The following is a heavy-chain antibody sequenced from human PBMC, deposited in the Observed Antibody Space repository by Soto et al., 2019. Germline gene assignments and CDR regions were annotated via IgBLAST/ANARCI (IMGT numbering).Heavy chain of an antibody. J-gene: IGHJ5*02. CDR2: INPSGGST. D-gene: IGHD5-18*01. V-gene: IGHV1-46*01. Sequence: GASVKVSGKASGYTFTSYYMHWVRQAPGQGLEWMGIINPSGGSTSYAQKFQGRVTMTRDTSTSTVYMELSSLRSEDTAVHYCARGSPSKGQLWFSDGWFYPWGQGTLVTVS. CDR3: ARGSPSKGQLWFSDGWFYP. CDR1: GYTFTSYY.